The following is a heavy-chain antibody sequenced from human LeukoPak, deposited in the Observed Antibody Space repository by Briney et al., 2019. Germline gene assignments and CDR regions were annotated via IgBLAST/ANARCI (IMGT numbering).Heavy chain of an antibody. V-gene: IGHV3-23*01. CDR3: AKDFVPAAMYYYYYMDV. J-gene: IGHJ6*03. D-gene: IGHD2-2*01. Sequence: GGSLRLSCAASGFTFSNSAMSWVRQAPGKGLEWVSAISGSGGSTYYADSVKGRFTISRDNSKNTVYLQMNSLRADDTAVYYCAKDFVPAAMYYYYYMDVWGKGTTVSISS. CDR2: ISGSGGST. CDR1: GFTFSNSA.